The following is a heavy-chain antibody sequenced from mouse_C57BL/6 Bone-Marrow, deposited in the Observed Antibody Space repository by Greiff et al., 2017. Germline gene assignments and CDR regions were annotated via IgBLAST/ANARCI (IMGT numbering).Heavy chain of an antibody. J-gene: IGHJ4*01. CDR2: ISSGSSTI. V-gene: IGHV5-17*01. D-gene: IGHD4-1*01. CDR1: GFTFSDYG. Sequence: EVQRVESGGGLVKPGGSLKLSCAASGFTFSDYGMHWVRQAPEKGLEWVAYISSGSSTIYYADTVKGRFTISRDNAKNTLFLQMTSLRSEVTAMYYCARLNWVYAMDYWGQGTSVTVSS. CDR3: ARLNWVYAMDY.